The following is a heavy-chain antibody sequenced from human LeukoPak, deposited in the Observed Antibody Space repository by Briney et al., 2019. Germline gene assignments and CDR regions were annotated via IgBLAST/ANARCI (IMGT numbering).Heavy chain of an antibody. D-gene: IGHD5-12*01. Sequence: ASVKVSCKVSGYSFITYGISWMRQAPGQGLEWMGWVSPYNGNTKFAQKFQGRVIMTTDTATSTAYMELRSLRSDDTAVYYCAREGDISNTDYWGQGTLVTVSS. CDR1: GYSFITYG. CDR3: AREGDISNTDY. V-gene: IGHV1-18*01. CDR2: VSPYNGNT. J-gene: IGHJ4*02.